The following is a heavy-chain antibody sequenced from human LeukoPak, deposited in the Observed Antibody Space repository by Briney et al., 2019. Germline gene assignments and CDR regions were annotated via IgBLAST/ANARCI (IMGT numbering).Heavy chain of an antibody. CDR1: GFTFSSYE. J-gene: IGHJ4*02. CDR2: ISSSGSTT. CDR3: AKLPAGFDILTPAIDY. Sequence: GGSLRLSCAASGFTFSSYEMNWVRQAPGEGLEWLSYISSSGSTTYYADSVKGRFTISRDNAKNSLYLQMNSLRAEDTAVYYCAKLPAGFDILTPAIDYWGQGTLVTVSS. D-gene: IGHD3-9*01. V-gene: IGHV3-48*03.